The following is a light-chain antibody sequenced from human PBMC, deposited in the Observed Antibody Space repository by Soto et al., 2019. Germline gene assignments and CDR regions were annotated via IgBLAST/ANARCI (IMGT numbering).Light chain of an antibody. CDR1: QSVSSNY. J-gene: IGKJ1*01. CDR2: GAS. V-gene: IGKV3-20*01. CDR3: QQYGSLPWT. Sequence: EIVLTQSPGTLSLSPGERATLSCRASQSVSSNYLAWCQQKPGQAPRLLIYGASRRATGIPDRFSGSGSGTDFTLTISRLEPEDFAVYYCQQYGSLPWTFGQGTKVEIK.